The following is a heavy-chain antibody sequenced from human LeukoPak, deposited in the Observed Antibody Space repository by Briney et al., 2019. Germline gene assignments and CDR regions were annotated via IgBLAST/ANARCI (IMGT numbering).Heavy chain of an antibody. Sequence: GGSLRLSCAASGLTFSSYAMSCVRQAPGKGLEWDSVISGSGGSTYYADSVKGRFTISRDNSKNTLYLQMNSLRAEDTAVYYCAKVRRYYGSGTYDPSFDYWGQGTLVTVSS. D-gene: IGHD3-10*01. CDR2: ISGSGGST. J-gene: IGHJ4*02. V-gene: IGHV3-23*01. CDR3: AKVRRYYGSGTYDPSFDY. CDR1: GLTFSSYA.